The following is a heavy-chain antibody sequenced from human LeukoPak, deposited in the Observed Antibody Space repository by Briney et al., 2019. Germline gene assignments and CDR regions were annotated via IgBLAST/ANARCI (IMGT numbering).Heavy chain of an antibody. D-gene: IGHD3-10*01. V-gene: IGHV1-18*01. CDR1: GYTFNRYG. CDR3: AREGTKLAWFGELRITRYYFYYMDV. J-gene: IGHJ6*03. CDR2: INTDNGKT. Sequence: ASVKVSCKASGYTFNRYGISWVRQAPGQGPEWMGWINTDNGKTKYAQKLQDRVTMTTDTSTSTAYMELRSLRSDDTAVYYCAREGTKLAWFGELRITRYYFYYMDVWGKGTTVTISS.